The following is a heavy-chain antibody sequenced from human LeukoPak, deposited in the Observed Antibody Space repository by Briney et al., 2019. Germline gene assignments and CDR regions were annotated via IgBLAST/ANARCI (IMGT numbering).Heavy chain of an antibody. D-gene: IGHD6-13*01. Sequence: SVKVSCKASGGTFSSYAISWVRQAPGQGLEWMGGIIPIFGTANYAQKFQGRVTITTDESTSTAYMELSSLRSEDTAVYYCARASGYSSSWYPDYFDYWGQGTLVTVSS. CDR3: ARASGYSSSWYPDYFDY. CDR1: GGTFSSYA. V-gene: IGHV1-69*05. CDR2: IIPIFGTA. J-gene: IGHJ4*02.